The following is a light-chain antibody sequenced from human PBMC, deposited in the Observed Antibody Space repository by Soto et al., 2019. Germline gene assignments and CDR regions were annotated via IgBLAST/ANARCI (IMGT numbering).Light chain of an antibody. CDR3: QQYNKWPLIT. CDR2: GAS. Sequence: EIVLTQSPGTLSLSPGERATLSCRASQSVSSNLAWYQQKPGQAPRLLIYGASTRATGIPARFSGSGSGTEFTPTISGLQSEDFAIYYCQQYNKWPLITFGQGTRLEIK. V-gene: IGKV3-15*01. CDR1: QSVSSN. J-gene: IGKJ5*01.